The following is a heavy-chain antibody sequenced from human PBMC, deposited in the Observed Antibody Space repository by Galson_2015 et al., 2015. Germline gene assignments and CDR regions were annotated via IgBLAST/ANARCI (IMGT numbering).Heavy chain of an antibody. V-gene: IGHV1-2*06. CDR1: GYTFTNYY. Sequence: SVKVSCKASGYTFTNYYVHWVRQAPGQGLEWMGRINPNSGATNYEQKLQGRVTMTRDTSIGTAYMELSRLIVDDTAVYYCARGGSGRTNDQGWFDPWGQGTLVIVSP. J-gene: IGHJ5*02. CDR3: ARGGSGRTNDQGWFDP. CDR2: INPNSGAT. D-gene: IGHD3-10*01.